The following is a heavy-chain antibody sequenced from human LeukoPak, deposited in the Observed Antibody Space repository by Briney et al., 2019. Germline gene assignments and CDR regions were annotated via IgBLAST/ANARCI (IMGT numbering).Heavy chain of an antibody. CDR2: IKQDGSEK. J-gene: IGHJ6*03. CDR1: GFTFSSYW. D-gene: IGHD3-3*01. CDR3: ARDQYDFWSGYNYYYYMDV. Sequence: PGGSLRLSCAASGFTFSSYWMSWVRQAPGKRLEWVANIKQDGSEKYYVDSVKGRFTISRDNAKNSLYLQMNSLRAEDTAVYYCARDQYDFWSGYNYYYYMDVWGKGTTVTVSS. V-gene: IGHV3-7*01.